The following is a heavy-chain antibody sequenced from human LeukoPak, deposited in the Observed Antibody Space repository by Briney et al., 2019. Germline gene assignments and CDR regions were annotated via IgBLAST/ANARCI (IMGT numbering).Heavy chain of an antibody. Sequence: ASVKVSCKASGYTFTGYYMRWVRQAPGQGLEWMGWINPDSGGTIYAQNFQGRVTMTRDTSISTAYMELGSLRSDDTAVYYCARDLGDTYGSVGDFDYWGQGTLVTVSS. CDR3: ARDLGDTYGSVGDFDY. CDR2: INPDSGGT. J-gene: IGHJ4*02. D-gene: IGHD3-10*01. V-gene: IGHV1-2*02. CDR1: GYTFTGYY.